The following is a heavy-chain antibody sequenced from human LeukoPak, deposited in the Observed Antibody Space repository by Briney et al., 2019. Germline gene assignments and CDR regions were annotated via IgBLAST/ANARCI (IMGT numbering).Heavy chain of an antibody. CDR3: ARDDGSGWPSY. CDR2: INPNSGGT. D-gene: IGHD6-19*01. J-gene: IGHJ4*02. Sequence: ASVKVSCKASGYTFTGYYMHWVRQAPGQGLEWMGWINPNSGGTNYAQKFQGWVTMTRDTSISTAYMKLSRLRSDDTAVYYCARDDGSGWPSYWGQGTLVTVSS. V-gene: IGHV1-2*04. CDR1: GYTFTGYY.